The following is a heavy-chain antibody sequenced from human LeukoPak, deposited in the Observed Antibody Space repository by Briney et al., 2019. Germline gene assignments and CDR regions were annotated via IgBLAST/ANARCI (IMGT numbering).Heavy chain of an antibody. V-gene: IGHV3-23*01. CDR1: GFTFSNYA. CDR2: ISGDGGST. D-gene: IGHD2-2*01. CDR3: AKGAEFCTTTCLVDYYYFYYYYMNV. Sequence: GGSLRLSCAASGFTFSNYALNWVRQAPGKALEWVSAISGDGGSTYYADSVKGRFAISRDNSKTTLYLQMNSLGAEDTAVYYCAKGAEFCTTTCLVDYYYFYYYYMNVWGKGTTVTVSS. J-gene: IGHJ6*03.